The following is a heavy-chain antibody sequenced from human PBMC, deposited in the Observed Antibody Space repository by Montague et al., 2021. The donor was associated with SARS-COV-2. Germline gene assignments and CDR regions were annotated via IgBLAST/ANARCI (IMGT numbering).Heavy chain of an antibody. CDR1: GFTFSKFG. CDR2: IDPAGGAT. CDR3: ASSNFFAY. V-gene: IGHV3-23*01. J-gene: IGHJ4*02. D-gene: IGHD6-6*01. Sequence: SLRLSCAASGFTFSKFGMNWVRQAPGKGLEWVSTIDPAGGATYYADSVRGQFAISRDNSKYILSLQMDSLTADDTAVYYCASSNFFAYWGQGTLITVSS.